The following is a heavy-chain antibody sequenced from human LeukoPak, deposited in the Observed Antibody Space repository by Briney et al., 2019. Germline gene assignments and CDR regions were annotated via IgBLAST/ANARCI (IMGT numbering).Heavy chain of an antibody. V-gene: IGHV3-7*01. CDR1: GFTFSSYW. J-gene: IGHJ5*02. Sequence: GGSLRLSCAASGFTFSSYWMSWVRQAPGKGLEWVANIKQDGGEKYYVDSVKGRFTISRDNAKNSLYLQMNSLRAEDTAVYYCARESQNYYDFWSGREYNWFDPWGQGTLVTVSS. CDR3: ARESQNYYDFWSGREYNWFDP. CDR2: IKQDGGEK. D-gene: IGHD3-3*01.